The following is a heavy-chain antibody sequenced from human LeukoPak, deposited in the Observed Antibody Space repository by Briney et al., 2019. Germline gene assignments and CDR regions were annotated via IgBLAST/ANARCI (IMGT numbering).Heavy chain of an antibody. V-gene: IGHV3-15*01. CDR2: IKGRTDGGTT. CDR3: TTAQIWFGEDF. D-gene: IGHD3-10*01. Sequence: KSGGSLRLSCAASGFTFSNAWMSWVRQAPGKGLEWVGRIKGRTDGGTTDYAAPVKGRFTISRDDSKSTLYVQMNSLKTEDTAVYYCTTAQIWFGEDFWGQGTLVTVSS. J-gene: IGHJ4*02. CDR1: GFTFSNAW.